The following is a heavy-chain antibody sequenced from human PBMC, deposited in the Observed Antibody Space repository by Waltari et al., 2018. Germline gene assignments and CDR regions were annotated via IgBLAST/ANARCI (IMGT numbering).Heavy chain of an antibody. CDR2: IDTDGRST. V-gene: IGHV3-74*01. D-gene: IGHD5-18*01. J-gene: IGHJ4*02. CDR3: ARDRGYGYYFDY. Sequence: EVQLVESGGGLVQPGGSLRLSCAAAGFTFSNYWMHWVRQAPGKGLVWVSRIDTDGRSTTYAASVKGRFTISRANAKNTLYLQMNSLRAEDTAVYYCARDRGYGYYFDYWGQGTLVTVSS. CDR1: GFTFSNYW.